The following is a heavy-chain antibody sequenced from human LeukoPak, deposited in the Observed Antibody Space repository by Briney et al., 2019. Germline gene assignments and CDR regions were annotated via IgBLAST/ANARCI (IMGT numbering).Heavy chain of an antibody. Sequence: LPGGSLRLSCAASGFTFSSYAMSWVRQAPGRGLEWVSDISGNGDSAYYADSVKGRLTISRDNSKNTLYLQMNSLRAEDTAVYYCAKMEDYETIFDYWGQGTLVTVSS. CDR1: GFTFSSYA. J-gene: IGHJ4*02. CDR3: AKMEDYETIFDY. CDR2: ISGNGDSA. V-gene: IGHV3-23*01. D-gene: IGHD3-16*01.